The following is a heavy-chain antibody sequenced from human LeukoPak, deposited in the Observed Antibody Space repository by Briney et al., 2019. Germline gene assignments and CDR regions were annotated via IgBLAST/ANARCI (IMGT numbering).Heavy chain of an antibody. J-gene: IGHJ6*03. CDR3: ARVPHSGYDYGYYYYYMDV. Sequence: ASVKVSCKASGYTFTSYDINWVRQATGQGLEWMGWMNPNSGNTGYAQKFQGRVTMTRNTSISTAYMELSSLRSEDTAVYYCARVPHSGYDYGYYYYYMDVWGKGTTVTVSS. CDR2: MNPNSGNT. V-gene: IGHV1-8*01. D-gene: IGHD5-12*01. CDR1: GYTFTSYD.